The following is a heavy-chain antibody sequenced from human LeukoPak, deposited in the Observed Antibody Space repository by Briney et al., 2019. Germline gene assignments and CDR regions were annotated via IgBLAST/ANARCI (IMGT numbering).Heavy chain of an antibody. Sequence: PGGSLRLSCAASGFTFSGYSINWVRQVPGKGLEWVSSISSSGSYIYYADSVKGRFTISRDNAKNSLYLQMNSVRGEHTAMYYCARTGLYSGYGIDYWGQGTLVTVSS. CDR2: ISSSGSYI. CDR3: ARTGLYSGYGIDY. V-gene: IGHV3-21*01. D-gene: IGHD5-12*01. J-gene: IGHJ4*02. CDR1: GFTFSGYS.